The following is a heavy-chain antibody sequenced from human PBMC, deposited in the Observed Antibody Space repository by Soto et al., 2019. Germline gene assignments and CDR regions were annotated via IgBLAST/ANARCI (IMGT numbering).Heavy chain of an antibody. CDR1: GYTFTNYY. D-gene: IGHD3-10*01. CDR2: INPSGGSS. CDR3: ARDSSRGAYYYYGMDV. V-gene: IGHV1-46*01. Sequence: GASVKVSCKASGYTFTNYYIHWVRQAPGQGLEWMGAINPSGGSSTHARKFQGRVTMTMDTSTATVYMELSSLRSDDTAVFYCARDSSRGAYYYYGMDVWGQGTTVTVSS. J-gene: IGHJ6*02.